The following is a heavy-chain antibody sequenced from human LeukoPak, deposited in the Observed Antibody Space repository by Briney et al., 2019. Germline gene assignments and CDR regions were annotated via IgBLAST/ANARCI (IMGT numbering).Heavy chain of an antibody. J-gene: IGHJ4*02. Sequence: GGSLRLSCAASGFTFRSYGMHWVRQAPGKGLEWVAVIWYDGSNKYYADSVKGRFTISRDNSKNTLYLQMNSLRAEDTAVYYCARDLQLLNYFDYWGQGTLVTVSS. CDR3: ARDLQLLNYFDY. V-gene: IGHV3-33*01. D-gene: IGHD1-26*01. CDR1: GFTFRSYG. CDR2: IWYDGSNK.